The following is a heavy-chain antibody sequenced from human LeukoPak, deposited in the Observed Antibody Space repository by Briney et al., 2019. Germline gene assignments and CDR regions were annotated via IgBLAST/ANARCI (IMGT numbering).Heavy chain of an antibody. D-gene: IGHD3-16*01. Sequence: GGSLRLSCAASGFSFSTFGMHWARRAPGKGLEWVAVIWNDGSKKFYAESGKGRFTISRDNSQNTLYLQMNRLRAEDTAVYYCGRDSLGGDYWGQGTLVTVSS. CDR3: GRDSLGGDY. CDR2: IWNDGSKK. V-gene: IGHV3-33*08. J-gene: IGHJ4*02. CDR1: GFSFSTFG.